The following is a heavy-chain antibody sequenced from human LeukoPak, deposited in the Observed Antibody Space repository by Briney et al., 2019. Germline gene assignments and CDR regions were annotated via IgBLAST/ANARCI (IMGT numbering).Heavy chain of an antibody. CDR1: GGSISSGGYY. V-gene: IGHV4-61*08. Sequence: SETLSLTCTVSGGSISSGGYYWSWIRQPPGKGLEWIGYIYYSGSTNYNPSLKSRVTISVDTSKNQFSLKLSSVTAADTAVYYCAREGRDGYNDYYYGMDVWGQGTTVTVSS. CDR3: AREGRDGYNDYYYGMDV. CDR2: IYYSGST. J-gene: IGHJ6*02. D-gene: IGHD5-24*01.